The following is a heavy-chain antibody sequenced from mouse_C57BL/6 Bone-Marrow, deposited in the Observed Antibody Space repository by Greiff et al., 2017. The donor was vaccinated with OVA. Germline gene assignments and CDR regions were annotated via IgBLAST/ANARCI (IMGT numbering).Heavy chain of an antibody. V-gene: IGHV1-64*01. Sequence: QVHVKQPGAELVKPGASVKLSCKASGYTFTSYWMHWVKQRPGQGLEWIGMIHPNSGSTNYNEKFKSKATLTVDKSSSTAYMQLSSLTSEDSAVYYCASSKGAYWGQGTLVTVSA. CDR1: GYTFTSYW. J-gene: IGHJ3*01. D-gene: IGHD1-3*01. CDR3: ASSKGAY. CDR2: IHPNSGST.